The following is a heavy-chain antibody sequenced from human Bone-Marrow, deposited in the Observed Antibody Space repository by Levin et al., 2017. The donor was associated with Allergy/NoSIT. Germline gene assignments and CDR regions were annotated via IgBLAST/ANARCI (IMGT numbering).Heavy chain of an antibody. V-gene: IGHV3-66*04. CDR3: ARQRGLFAAFDI. CDR2: IYTSGST. Sequence: QPGGSLRLSCAVSGFTASDNYMNWVRQAPGEGLEWVSVIYTSGSTYYADSVRGRFTISRDKSKNTLYLQMNTMRAEDTAIYYCARQRGLFAAFDIWGRGTMVTVSS. CDR1: GFTASDNY. D-gene: IGHD2-15*01. J-gene: IGHJ3*02.